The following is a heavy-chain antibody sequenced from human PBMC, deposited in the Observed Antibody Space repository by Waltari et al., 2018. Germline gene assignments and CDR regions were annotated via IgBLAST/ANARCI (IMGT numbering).Heavy chain of an antibody. CDR1: GYSISSGYY. CDR2: IYHSGST. CDR3: VRSKAAAGTGYYFDY. D-gene: IGHD6-13*01. V-gene: IGHV4-38-2*01. Sequence: QVQLQESGPGLVKPSETLSLTCAVSGYSISSGYYWGWIRQPPGKGLEWIGSIYHSGSTYYNPSLKSRVTISVDTSKNQFSLKLSSVTAADTAVYYCVRSKAAAGTGYYFDYWGQGTLVTVSS. J-gene: IGHJ4*02.